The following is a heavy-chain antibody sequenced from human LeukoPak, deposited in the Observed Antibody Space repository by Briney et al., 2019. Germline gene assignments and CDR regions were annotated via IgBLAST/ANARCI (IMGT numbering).Heavy chain of an antibody. D-gene: IGHD3-16*02. V-gene: IGHV1-18*01. Sequence: GASVKVSCKASGYTFISYGISWVRQAPGQGLEWMGWISAYNGNTNYAQKFQGRVTITADKSTSTAYMELSSLRSEDTAVYYCARRSMITFGGVIPPDYWGQGTLVTVSS. CDR2: ISAYNGNT. CDR3: ARRSMITFGGVIPPDY. J-gene: IGHJ4*02. CDR1: GYTFISYG.